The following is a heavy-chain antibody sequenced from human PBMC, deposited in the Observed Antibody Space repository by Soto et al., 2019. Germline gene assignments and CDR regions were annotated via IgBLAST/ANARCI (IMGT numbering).Heavy chain of an antibody. V-gene: IGHV3-23*01. CDR3: AKDQGVVVVAATLDY. J-gene: IGHJ4*02. D-gene: IGHD2-15*01. CDR2: ISGSGGST. Sequence: EVQLLESGGGLVQPGGSLRLSCAASGFTFSSYAMSWVRQAPGKGLEWVSAISGSGGSTYYADSVKGRFTISRDNSKNTLYLQVNSLRAEDTAVYYCAKDQGVVVVAATLDYWGQGTLVTVSS. CDR1: GFTFSSYA.